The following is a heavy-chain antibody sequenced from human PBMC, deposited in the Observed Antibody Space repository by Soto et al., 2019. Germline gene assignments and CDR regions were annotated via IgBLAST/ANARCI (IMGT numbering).Heavy chain of an antibody. CDR3: AGDQVVRGVINWFDP. V-gene: IGHV4-61*01. J-gene: IGHJ5*02. CDR1: GGSVSSGSYY. D-gene: IGHD3-10*01. Sequence: QVQLQESGPGLVKPSETLSLTCTVSGGSVSSGSYYWSWIRQPPGKGLEWIGYIYYSGSTNYNHSLKSRVTISVDTSKNQFSLKLSSVTAADTAVYYCAGDQVVRGVINWFDPWGQGTLVTVSS. CDR2: IYYSGST.